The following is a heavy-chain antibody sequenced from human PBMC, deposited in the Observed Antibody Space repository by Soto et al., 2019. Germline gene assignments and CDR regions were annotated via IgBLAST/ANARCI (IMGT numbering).Heavy chain of an antibody. J-gene: IGHJ3*02. CDR2: ISSSSSST. D-gene: IGHD3-10*01. V-gene: IGHV3-21*01. CDR1: GFTFSSYN. Sequence: EVQLVESGGGLVKPGGSLRLSCAASGFTFSSYNMNWVRQAPGKGLEWVSCISSSSSSTYYADSVKGRFTISRDNAKNSLYLQMNSLRADDTAVYYCARDGVAMVRPEGAFDIWGLGTMVTVSS. CDR3: ARDGVAMVRPEGAFDI.